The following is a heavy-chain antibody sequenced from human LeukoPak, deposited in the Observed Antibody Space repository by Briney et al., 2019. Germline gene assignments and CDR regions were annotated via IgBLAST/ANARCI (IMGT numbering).Heavy chain of an antibody. V-gene: IGHV4-34*01. CDR1: GGSFSGYY. CDR2: INHSGST. Sequence: PSETLSLTCAVYGGSFSGYYWSWIRQPPGKGLEWIGEINHSGSTNYNPSLKSRVTISVDTSKNQFSLKLSSVTAADTAVYYCARGKWLLPLGYWGQGTLVTVSS. D-gene: IGHD3-22*01. J-gene: IGHJ4*02. CDR3: ARGKWLLPLGY.